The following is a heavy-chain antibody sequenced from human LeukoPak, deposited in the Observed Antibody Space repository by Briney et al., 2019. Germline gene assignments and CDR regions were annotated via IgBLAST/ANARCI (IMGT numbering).Heavy chain of an antibody. J-gene: IGHJ4*02. V-gene: IGHV3-7*04. CDR3: ARGVVPAARSD. CDR2: IKQDGSEK. Sequence: GGSLRLSCAASGFTLSSYWMSWVRQAPGKGLEWVANIKQDGSEKYYVDSVKGRFIISRDNAKNSLYLQMNSLRAEDTAVYYCARGVVPAARSDWGQGTLVTVSS. D-gene: IGHD2-2*01. CDR1: GFTLSSYW.